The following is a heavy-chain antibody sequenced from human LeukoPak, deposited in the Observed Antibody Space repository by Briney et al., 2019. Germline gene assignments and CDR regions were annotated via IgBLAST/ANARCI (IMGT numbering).Heavy chain of an antibody. CDR1: GGTFSSYA. J-gene: IGHJ4*02. Sequence: ASVKVSCKASGGTFSSYAISWVRQAPGQGLEWMGWINPNSGGTNYAQEFQGRVTMTRDTSISTAYMELSRLRSDDTAVYYCARDGHFDCWGQGTLVTVSS. V-gene: IGHV1-2*02. CDR2: INPNSGGT. CDR3: ARDGHFDC.